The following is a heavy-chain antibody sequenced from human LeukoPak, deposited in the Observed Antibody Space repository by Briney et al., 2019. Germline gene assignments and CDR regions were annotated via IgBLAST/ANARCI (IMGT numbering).Heavy chain of an antibody. Sequence: GGSLRLSCAASGFTFSSYAMSWVRQAPGKGLEWVSAISGSGGSTYYADSVKGRFTISRDNSKNTLYLQMNSLRAEDTAVYYCAKDRRFITIFGGDDYWGQGTLVTVSS. D-gene: IGHD3-3*01. CDR3: AKDRRFITIFGGDDY. CDR1: GFTFSSYA. J-gene: IGHJ4*02. CDR2: ISGSGGST. V-gene: IGHV3-23*01.